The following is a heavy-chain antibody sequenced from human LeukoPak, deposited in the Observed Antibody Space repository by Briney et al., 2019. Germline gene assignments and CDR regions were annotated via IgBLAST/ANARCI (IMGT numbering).Heavy chain of an antibody. J-gene: IGHJ3*02. V-gene: IGHV3-48*03. D-gene: IGHD3-22*01. CDR3: ARTVNYYDSSERASPTDMGDAFDI. CDR2: ISADRNVI. CDR1: GFTFNIYE. Sequence: GGSLRLSCAASGFTFNIYEMNWVRQAPGKGLEWISYISADRNVIYYADSVKGRFTISRDNAKNSLYLQMNSLRAEDTAVYYCARTVNYYDSSERASPTDMGDAFDIWGQGTMVTVSS.